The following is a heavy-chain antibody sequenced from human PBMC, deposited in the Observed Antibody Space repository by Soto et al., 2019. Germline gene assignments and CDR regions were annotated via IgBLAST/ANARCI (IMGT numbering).Heavy chain of an antibody. D-gene: IGHD2-8*01. J-gene: IGHJ5*02. CDR3: ARDNGVGP. CDR2: IYDSGST. V-gene: IGHV4-30-4*01. Sequence: QVQLQESGPGLVKPSQTLSLTCTVSGGSISSGDYYWSWIRQPPGKGLEWIGYIYDSGSTYYNSSLKSRVNITLDTSKNLFSLKLTSVTAADTAVYYCARDNGVGPWGQGTLVTVSS. CDR1: GGSISSGDYY.